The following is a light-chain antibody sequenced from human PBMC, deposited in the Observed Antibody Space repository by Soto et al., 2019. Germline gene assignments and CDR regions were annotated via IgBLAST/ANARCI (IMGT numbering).Light chain of an antibody. Sequence: EIVLTQSPGTLSLSPGERATLSCRASQSVSSSYLAWYQQKPGQAPRLLIFGASIRAAGIPDRFSGSVSGTDFTLTISRLEPEDFAVYYCHQYASSPRTFGQGTKVDIK. CDR3: HQYASSPRT. CDR2: GAS. J-gene: IGKJ1*01. V-gene: IGKV3-20*01. CDR1: QSVSSSY.